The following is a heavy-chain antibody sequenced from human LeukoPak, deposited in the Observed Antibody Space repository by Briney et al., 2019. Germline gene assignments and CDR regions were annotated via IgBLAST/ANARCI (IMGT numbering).Heavy chain of an antibody. Sequence: GASVKVSCKASGYTFTSYAMHWVRQAPGQRLEWMGWINAGNGNTKYSQEFQGRVTITRDTSASTAYMELSSLRSEDMAVYYCARGPAGGSGSYYNGHFDYWGQGTLVTVSS. CDR2: INAGNGNT. CDR3: ARGPAGGSGSYYNGHFDY. J-gene: IGHJ4*02. V-gene: IGHV1-3*03. CDR1: GYTFTSYA. D-gene: IGHD3-10*01.